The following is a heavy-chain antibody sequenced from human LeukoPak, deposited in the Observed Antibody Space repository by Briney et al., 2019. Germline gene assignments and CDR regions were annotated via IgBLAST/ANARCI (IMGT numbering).Heavy chain of an antibody. Sequence: GGSLRLFCAASGFSFKNSWMSWVRQAPGKGLEWVANLRQDGNEIYYMDSVKGRFTISRDNAKKSLYLQMNLLRAEDTAVYYCATLNWDDGVVSGFDRWGQGTLVTVSS. J-gene: IGHJ5*02. CDR1: GFSFKNSW. V-gene: IGHV3-7*01. D-gene: IGHD2-2*01. CDR3: ATLNWDDGVVSGFDR. CDR2: LRQDGNEI.